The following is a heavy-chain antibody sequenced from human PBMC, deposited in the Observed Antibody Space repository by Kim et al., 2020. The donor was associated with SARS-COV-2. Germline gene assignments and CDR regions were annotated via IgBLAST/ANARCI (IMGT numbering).Heavy chain of an antibody. D-gene: IGHD6-13*01. J-gene: IGHJ5*02. CDR1: GGSISSHHW. CDR3: ARGPAGLTASGQTFDP. Sequence: SETLSLTCGVSGGSISSHHWWIWVRQPPGKGLEWVGEIYHSGSTNHNPSLKSRVTMSVDKSKNQFSLMLNSVTAADTAVYYCARGPAGLTASGQTFDPWGQGTLVTVSS. CDR2: IYHSGST. V-gene: IGHV4-4*02.